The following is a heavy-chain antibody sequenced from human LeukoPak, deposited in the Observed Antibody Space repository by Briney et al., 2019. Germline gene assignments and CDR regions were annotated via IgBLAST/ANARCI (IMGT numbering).Heavy chain of an antibody. J-gene: IGHJ4*02. Sequence: GGSLRLSCVVSGFAFSDYWMSWVRQAPGKGLEYVANIKDDGSNKNHMDSVKGRFTISRDNAKNSLYLQMKSLRAEDTGIYLCVRGGWLDDWGQGTLVTVSS. CDR3: VRGGWLDD. D-gene: IGHD2-15*01. V-gene: IGHV3-7*03. CDR2: IKDDGSNK. CDR1: GFAFSDYW.